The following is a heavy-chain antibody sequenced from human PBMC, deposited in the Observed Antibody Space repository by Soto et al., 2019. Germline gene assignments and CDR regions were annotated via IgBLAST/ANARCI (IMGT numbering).Heavy chain of an antibody. D-gene: IGHD6-13*01. CDR1: GFTFSSYA. CDR3: AKDREGSSSWSRGSYNWFDP. V-gene: IGHV3-23*01. J-gene: IGHJ5*02. Sequence: VGSLRLSCAASGFTFSSYAMSWVRQARGKGLESVSAISGSGGSTYYADSVKGRFTISRDNSKNTLYLQMNSLRAEDTAVYYCAKDREGSSSWSRGSYNWFDPWGQGTLVTVSS. CDR2: ISGSGGST.